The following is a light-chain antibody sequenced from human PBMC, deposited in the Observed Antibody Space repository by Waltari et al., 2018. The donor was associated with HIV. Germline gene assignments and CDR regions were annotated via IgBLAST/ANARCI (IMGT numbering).Light chain of an antibody. CDR2: EAI. CDR1: RSNIGTYHL. CDR3: CSYADVITPYVI. J-gene: IGLJ2*01. V-gene: IGLV2-23*01. Sequence: QSALTQPASVSGSPGQSITISCTGSRSNIGTYHLFSWFQHHPGKGPKLIIYEAIKRPSGVSDRFSASKSGYASFLTISGLQAEDEADYYCCSYADVITPYVIFGGGTKLTVL.